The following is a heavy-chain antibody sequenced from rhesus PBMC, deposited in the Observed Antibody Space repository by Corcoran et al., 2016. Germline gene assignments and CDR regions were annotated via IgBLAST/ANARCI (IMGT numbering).Heavy chain of an antibody. V-gene: IGHV1-111*02. CDR3: ATEGGVATLPGY. D-gene: IGHD4-29*01. Sequence: EVQLVQSGAEVKKPGASVKISCKASGYTFTDYYLHWVRQATGKGVVWMGPGDPEKGDAQHERQCQERDTMTAHPSTDQAYMELRSLRSEDTAVYYCATEGGVATLPGYWGQGVLVTVSS. J-gene: IGHJ4*01. CDR1: GYTFTDYY. CDR2: GDPEKGDA.